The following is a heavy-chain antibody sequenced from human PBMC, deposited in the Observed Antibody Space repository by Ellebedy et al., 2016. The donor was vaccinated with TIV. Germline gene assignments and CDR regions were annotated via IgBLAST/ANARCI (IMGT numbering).Heavy chain of an antibody. CDR3: ARGGTWIQLWPGAFDI. V-gene: IGHV3-23*01. D-gene: IGHD5-18*01. CDR1: GFTFSSYA. Sequence: GESLKISCAASGFTFSSYAMSWVRQAPGKGLEWVSTISGSGGSIYYADSVKGRFTISRDNAKNSPYLQMNSLRDEDTAVYYCARGGTWIQLWPGAFDIWGQGTMVTVSS. CDR2: ISGSGGSI. J-gene: IGHJ3*02.